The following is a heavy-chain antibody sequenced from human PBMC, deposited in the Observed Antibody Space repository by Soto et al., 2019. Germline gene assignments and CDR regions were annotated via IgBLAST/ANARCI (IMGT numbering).Heavy chain of an antibody. CDR3: ARDPIYGGNSGAFDI. V-gene: IGHV1-18*01. CDR2: ISAYNGNT. J-gene: IGHJ3*02. CDR1: GYTFTSYG. D-gene: IGHD4-17*01. Sequence: GASVKVSCKASGYTFTSYGISWVRQAPGQGLEWMGWISAYNGNTNYAQKLQGRVTMTTDTSTSTAYMGLRSLRSDDTAVYYCARDPIYGGNSGAFDIWGQGTMVTVSS.